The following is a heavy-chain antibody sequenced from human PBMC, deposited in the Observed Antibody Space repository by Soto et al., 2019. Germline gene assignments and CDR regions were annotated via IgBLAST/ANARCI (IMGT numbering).Heavy chain of an antibody. CDR3: AAHHPTHYYYRMDV. CDR2: IIPIFGTA. CDR1: GGTFSSYA. J-gene: IGHJ6*02. V-gene: IGHV1-69*12. Sequence: QVQLVQSGAEVKKPGSSVKVSCKASGGTFSSYAISWVRQAPGQGLEWMGGIIPIFGTANYAQKFQGRVTTXAXEXXSTAYMELSSLRSEDTAVYSWAAHHPTHYYYRMDVWGPGTTVTVSS.